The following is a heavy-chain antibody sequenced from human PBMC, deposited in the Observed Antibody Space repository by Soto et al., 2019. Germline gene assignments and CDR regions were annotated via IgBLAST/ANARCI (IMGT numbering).Heavy chain of an antibody. V-gene: IGHV1-18*01. J-gene: IGHJ6*03. D-gene: IGHD2-15*01. CDR3: ARDLLPTSLVYYYMDV. CDR2: ISAYNGNT. CDR1: GYTFTNYG. Sequence: ASVKVSCKASGYTFTNYGISWVRQAPGQGLEWMGWISAYNGNTNYAQKLQGRVTMTTDTSTRTAYMELRSLRSDDTAVYYCARDLLPTSLVYYYMDVWGKGTTVTVSS.